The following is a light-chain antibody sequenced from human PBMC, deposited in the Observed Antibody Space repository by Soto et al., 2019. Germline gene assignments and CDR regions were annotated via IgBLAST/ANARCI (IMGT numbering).Light chain of an antibody. CDR1: QTVSITY. CDR2: GAS. V-gene: IGKV3-20*01. CDR3: QQYGSSPLIS. J-gene: IGKJ5*01. Sequence: VLTQSPGTLSLSPGESATLSCRASQTVSITYLTWYQQKPGQAPRLLIFGASKRATGIPDRFSGSGSGRDFTLTISGLEPEDFAVYYCQQYGSSPLISFGQ.